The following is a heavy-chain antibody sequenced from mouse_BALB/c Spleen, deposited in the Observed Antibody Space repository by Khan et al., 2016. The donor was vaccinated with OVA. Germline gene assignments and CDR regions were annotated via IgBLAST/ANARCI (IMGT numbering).Heavy chain of an antibody. Sequence: VQLKESGPELVKPGASVRMSCRASGYTFADFLISWLKQRPGQGLEWIGEIYPGSGYIYYNEKFKGKATLTSDKSSNTVYMQLSSLTSEDSAVYFCARAGYGGFAHWGKGTLVTVSA. D-gene: IGHD2-14*01. CDR2: IYPGSGYI. CDR3: ARAGYGGFAH. V-gene: IGHV1-77*01. J-gene: IGHJ3*01. CDR1: GYTFADFL.